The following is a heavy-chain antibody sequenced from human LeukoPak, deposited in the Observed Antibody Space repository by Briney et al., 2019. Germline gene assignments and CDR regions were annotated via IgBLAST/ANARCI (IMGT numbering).Heavy chain of an antibody. D-gene: IGHD5-24*01. J-gene: IGHJ5*02. Sequence: SETLSLTCTVAGDSFSNSLYYWAWIRQPPGTGLEWIGSIYYSGSTYYNPSLKSRVTMSIDRSKKQFSLKLSSVTAADTAVYYCARSRDGENWFDPWGQGTLVTVSS. V-gene: IGHV4-39*01. CDR2: IYYSGST. CDR1: GDSFSNSLYY. CDR3: ARSRDGENWFDP.